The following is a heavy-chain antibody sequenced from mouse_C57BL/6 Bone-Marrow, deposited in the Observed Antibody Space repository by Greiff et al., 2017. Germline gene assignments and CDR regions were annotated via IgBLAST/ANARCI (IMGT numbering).Heavy chain of an antibody. Sequence: EVKVEESGGGLVQPGESLKLSCESNEYEFPSHDMSWVRKTPEKRLELVAAINSDGGSTYYPDTMERRFIISRDNTKKTLYLQMSSLRSEDTALYYCARQSGGLPYYFDYWGQGTTLTVSS. V-gene: IGHV5-2*03. CDR1: EYEFPSHD. CDR3: ARQSGGLPYYFDY. CDR2: INSDGGST. D-gene: IGHD1-3*01. J-gene: IGHJ2*01.